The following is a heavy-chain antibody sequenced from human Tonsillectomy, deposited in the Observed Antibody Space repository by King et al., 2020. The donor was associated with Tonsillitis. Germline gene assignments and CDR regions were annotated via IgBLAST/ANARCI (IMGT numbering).Heavy chain of an antibody. D-gene: IGHD1/OR15-1a*01. V-gene: IGHV1-2*02. CDR1: GYTFTAYD. CDR3: AVNNRAIFPGLDY. J-gene: IGHJ4*02. Sequence: QLVQSGAEVKKPGASVKVSCKASGYTFTAYDLHWVRQAPGQGLEWMGWVNPGSGGTRFAERFQGRLTMTRDTSITTAYMERSSLRYDDTAVYYCAVNNRAIFPGLDYWGQGTLVSVSS. CDR2: VNPGSGGT.